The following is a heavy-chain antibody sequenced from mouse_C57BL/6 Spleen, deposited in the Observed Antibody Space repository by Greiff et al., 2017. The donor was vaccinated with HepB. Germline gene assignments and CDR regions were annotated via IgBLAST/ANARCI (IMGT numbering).Heavy chain of an antibody. J-gene: IGHJ2*01. V-gene: IGHV1-55*01. D-gene: IGHD1-1*01. Sequence: VQLQQPGAELVKPRASVKMSCKASGYTFTSYWITWVKQRPGQGLEWIGDIYPGSGSTNYNEKFKSKATLTVDTSSSTAYMQLSSLTSEDSAVYYCARRGYYYGSSYDYWGQGTTLTVSS. CDR1: GYTFTSYW. CDR2: IYPGSGST. CDR3: ARRGYYYGSSYDY.